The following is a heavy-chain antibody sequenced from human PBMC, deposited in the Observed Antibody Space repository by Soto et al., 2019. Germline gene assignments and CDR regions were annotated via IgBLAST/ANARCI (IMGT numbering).Heavy chain of an antibody. CDR1: GYTFTSYA. D-gene: IGHD4-17*01. CDR2: INAGNGNT. V-gene: IGHV1-3*01. J-gene: IGHJ6*02. Sequence: ASVKVSCKASGYTFTSYAMHWVRQAPGQRLEWMGWINAGNGNTKYSQKFQGRVTITRDTSTSTAYMELSSVTAADTAVYYCARATTVTTFYYYYYYGMDVWGQGTTVTVSS. CDR3: ARATTVTTFYYYYYYGMDV.